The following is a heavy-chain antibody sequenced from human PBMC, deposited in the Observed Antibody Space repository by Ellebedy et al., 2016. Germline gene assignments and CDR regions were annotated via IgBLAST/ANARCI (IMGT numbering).Heavy chain of an antibody. Sequence: SETLSLXXTVSGGSVRSSSYYWDWIRQPPRKGLEWIGSMYYRGSTNYNPSLKSRVTISVDTSKNQFSLKLTSVTAADTAVYYCASRPNWYFDLWGRGTLVTVSS. V-gene: IGHV4-39*01. CDR2: MYYRGST. J-gene: IGHJ2*01. CDR1: GGSVRSSSYY. CDR3: ASRPNWYFDL.